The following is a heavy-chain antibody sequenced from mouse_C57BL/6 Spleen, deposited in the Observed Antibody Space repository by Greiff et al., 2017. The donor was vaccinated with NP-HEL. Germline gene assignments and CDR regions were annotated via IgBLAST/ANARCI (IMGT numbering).Heavy chain of an antibody. V-gene: IGHV1-26*01. CDR2: INPNNGGT. Sequence: VQLQQSGPELVKPGASVKISCKASGYTFTDYYMNWVKQSHGKSLEWIGDINPNNGGTSYNQKFKGKATLTVDKSSSTAYMELRSLTSEDSAVYYCARTMGYVDYWGQGTSVTVSS. D-gene: IGHD2-2*01. CDR1: GYTFTDYY. J-gene: IGHJ4*01. CDR3: ARTMGYVDY.